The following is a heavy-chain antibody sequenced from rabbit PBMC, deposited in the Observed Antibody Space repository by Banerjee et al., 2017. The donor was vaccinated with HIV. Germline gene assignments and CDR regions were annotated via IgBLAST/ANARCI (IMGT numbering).Heavy chain of an antibody. CDR3: ARHVHFVGSDL. D-gene: IGHD3-1*01. CDR1: GFDFSSSYW. J-gene: IGHJ4*01. CDR2: TYTDVGSI. V-gene: IGHV1S45*01. Sequence: QEQLEESGGDLVKPEGSLTLTCTAFGFDFSSSYWICWVRQAPGKGLEWIACTYTDVGSIVYANWAKGRFTISKPSSTTVTLQMTSLTAADTATYFCARHVHFVGSDLWGPGTLVTVS.